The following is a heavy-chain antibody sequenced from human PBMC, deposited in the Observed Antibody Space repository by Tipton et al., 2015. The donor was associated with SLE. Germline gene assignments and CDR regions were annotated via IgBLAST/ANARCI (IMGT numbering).Heavy chain of an antibody. Sequence: TLSLPCTVSGGSISSHYWSWIRQPPGKGLDWIGYIYYSGSTNYNPSLKSRVTISVDTSKNQFSLKLSSVTAADTAVYYCSRASYSGSLDIWGQGTMVTVSS. CDR2: IYYSGST. CDR3: SRASYSGSLDI. D-gene: IGHD1-26*01. CDR1: GGSISSHY. V-gene: IGHV4-59*11. J-gene: IGHJ3*02.